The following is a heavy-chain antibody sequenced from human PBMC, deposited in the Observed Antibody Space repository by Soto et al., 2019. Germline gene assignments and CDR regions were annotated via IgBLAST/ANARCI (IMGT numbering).Heavy chain of an antibody. V-gene: IGHV3-30*18. D-gene: IGHD3-9*01. CDR3: AKDAGLSDYDILTGYEVYFDY. CDR2: ISYDGSNK. Sequence: HPGGSLRLSCAASGFTFSSYGMHWFRQAPGKVLEWVAVISYDGSNKYYADSVKGRFTISRDNSKNTLYLQMNSLRAEDTALYYCAKDAGLSDYDILTGYEVYFDYWGQGT. CDR1: GFTFSSYG. J-gene: IGHJ4*02.